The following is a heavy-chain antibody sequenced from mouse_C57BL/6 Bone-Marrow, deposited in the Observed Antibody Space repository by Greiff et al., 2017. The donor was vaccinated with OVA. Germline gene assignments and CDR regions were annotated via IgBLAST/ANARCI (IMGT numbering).Heavy chain of an antibody. Sequence: EVKLVESGPGMVKPSQSLSLTCTVTGYSITSGYDWHWIRHFPGNKLEWMGYISYSGSTNYNPSLKSRISITHDTSKNHFFLKLNSVTTEDTATYYCARGPLYGYYFDYWGQGTTLTVSS. CDR1: GYSITSGYD. J-gene: IGHJ2*01. CDR2: ISYSGST. V-gene: IGHV3-1*01. CDR3: ARGPLYGYYFDY. D-gene: IGHD1-1*01.